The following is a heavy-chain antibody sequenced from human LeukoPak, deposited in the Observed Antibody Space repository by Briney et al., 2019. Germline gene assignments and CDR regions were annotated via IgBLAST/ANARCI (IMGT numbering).Heavy chain of an antibody. V-gene: IGHV4-34*01. CDR1: GGSFSGYY. CDR2: INHSGST. J-gene: IGHJ4*02. D-gene: IGHD3-16*01. Sequence: KPSETLSLTCAIYGGSFSGYYWSWIRQPPGTGLEWIGQINHSGSTNYNPSLKSRVTISVDTSKNQFSPKLTSVTAADTAVYYCARALGYFRDYWGQGTLVTVSS. CDR3: ARALGYFRDY.